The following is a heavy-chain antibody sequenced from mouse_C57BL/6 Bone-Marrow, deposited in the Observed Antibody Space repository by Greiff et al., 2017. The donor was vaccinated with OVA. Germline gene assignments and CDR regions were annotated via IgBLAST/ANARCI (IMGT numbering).Heavy chain of an antibody. D-gene: IGHD2-4*01. CDR2: IDPETGGT. CDR1: GYTFTDYE. CDR3: TRGGITTHYYAMDD. Sequence: VQLQQSGAELVRPGASVTLSCKASGYTFTDYEMHWVKQTPVHGLEWIGAIDPETGGTAYNQKFKGKAILTADKSSSTAYMELRSLTSEDSAVYYCTRGGITTHYYAMDDWGQGTSGTVSS. V-gene: IGHV1-15*01. J-gene: IGHJ4*01.